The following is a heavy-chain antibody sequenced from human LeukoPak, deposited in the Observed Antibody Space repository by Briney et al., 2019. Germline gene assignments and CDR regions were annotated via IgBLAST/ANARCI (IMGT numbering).Heavy chain of an antibody. Sequence: PGGSLRLSCTASGFTVSNYFMSWVRQAPGKGLEWVSVIFSGGTTFHADSVKGRFTVFRDVSKNTVYLQMSNLRVDDTATYYCVREVPMLWGQGALDTVTS. CDR3: VREVPML. CDR2: IFSGGTT. J-gene: IGHJ4*02. CDR1: GFTVSNYF. D-gene: IGHD3-10*02. V-gene: IGHV3-53*01.